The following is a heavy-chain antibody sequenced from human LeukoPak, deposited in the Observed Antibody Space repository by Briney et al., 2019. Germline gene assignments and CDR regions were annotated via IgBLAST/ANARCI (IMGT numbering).Heavy chain of an antibody. V-gene: IGHV1-2*02. D-gene: IGHD6-19*01. J-gene: IGHJ5*02. Sequence: ASVKVSCKASGYTFTGYYMHWVRQAPGQGLEWMGWINPNSGGTNYAQKFQGRVTMTTDTSMSTAYMELRSLRSDDTAVYYCARRRAVAGVNWFDPWGQGTLVTVSS. CDR1: GYTFTGYY. CDR2: INPNSGGT. CDR3: ARRRAVAGVNWFDP.